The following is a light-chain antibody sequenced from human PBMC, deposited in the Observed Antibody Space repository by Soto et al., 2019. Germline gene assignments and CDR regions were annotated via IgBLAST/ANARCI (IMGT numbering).Light chain of an antibody. Sequence: QSVLTQPPSASVTISCSGSSSNIGSNTVNWYQQLPGTAPKLRIYSNNQRPSGVPDRFSGSKSGTSASLAISGLQSEDEADYYCAAWDDSLNAVVFGGGTKLTVL. CDR2: SNN. J-gene: IGLJ2*01. CDR3: AAWDDSLNAVV. V-gene: IGLV1-44*01. CDR1: SSNIGSNT.